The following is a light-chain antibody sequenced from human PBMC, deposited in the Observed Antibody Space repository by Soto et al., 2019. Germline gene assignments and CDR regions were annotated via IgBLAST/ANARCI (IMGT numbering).Light chain of an antibody. CDR3: SSYTSSSRLVL. CDR1: SSDIGGYNY. Sequence: QSALTQPASVSGSPGQSITISCTGTSSDIGGYNYVSWYQQHPGKAPKLMIYDVSNRPSGVSNRFSGSKSGNTASLTISGLQAEDEADYYCSSYTSSSRLVLFGGGTQLTVL. CDR2: DVS. V-gene: IGLV2-14*03. J-gene: IGLJ2*01.